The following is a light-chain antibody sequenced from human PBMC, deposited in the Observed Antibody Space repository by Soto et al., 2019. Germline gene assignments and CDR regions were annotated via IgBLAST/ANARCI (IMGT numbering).Light chain of an antibody. J-gene: IGKJ4*01. Sequence: EILMTQSPLTLSVCPGEGATLSCRASQNINSNLAWYQQRPGQAPRVLIYGASSRASGIPDRFSGSGSGTDFTLTINRLEPDDFAVYYCQQYKDWPPLTFGGGTRVESK. V-gene: IGKV3D-15*01. CDR1: QNINSN. CDR2: GAS. CDR3: QQYKDWPPLT.